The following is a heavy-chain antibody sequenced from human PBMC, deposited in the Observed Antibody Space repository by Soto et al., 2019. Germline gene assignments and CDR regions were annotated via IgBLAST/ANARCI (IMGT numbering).Heavy chain of an antibody. CDR2: ISGSGGST. CDR1: GFTFSSYA. D-gene: IGHD1-1*01. CDR3: AKSANWNDLYYYYMDV. Sequence: EVQLLESGGGLVQPGGSLRLSCAASGFTFSSYAMIWVRQAPGKGLEWVSAISGSGGSTYYADSVKGRFTISRDNSKNTLYLQMNSLRAEDTAVYYCAKSANWNDLYYYYMDVWGKGTTVTVSS. V-gene: IGHV3-23*01. J-gene: IGHJ6*03.